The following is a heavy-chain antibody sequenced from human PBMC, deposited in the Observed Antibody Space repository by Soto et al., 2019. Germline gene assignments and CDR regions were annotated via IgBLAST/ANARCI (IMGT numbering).Heavy chain of an antibody. D-gene: IGHD1-26*01. CDR1: GFTFGDYA. J-gene: IGHJ6*02. V-gene: IGHV3-23*01. CDR2: ISDGDGDT. Sequence: EVLLLQSGGGLVQPGGSLRLSCAASGFTFGDYAMTWVRQAPGKGLEWVSDISDGDGDTHYADSVKGRFTTSRDNSKNTLYLQMSSLRDEDTAVYYCARKLSGAVQGWAYGMDVWGRGTTVTVSS. CDR3: ARKLSGAVQGWAYGMDV.